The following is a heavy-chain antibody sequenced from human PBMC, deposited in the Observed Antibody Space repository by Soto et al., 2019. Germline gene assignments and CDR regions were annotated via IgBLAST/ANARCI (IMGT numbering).Heavy chain of an antibody. D-gene: IGHD2-8*02. V-gene: IGHV5-51*01. Sequence: GESLKISCKCSGYNFANFWIGWVRQMPGKGLEWMGMIFPGDSDTKNSPSLEGQITMSVDKSGSSAYLQWRSLKASDTAIYYCAAGYSTGLDAFDIWGQGTMVTVSS. CDR3: AAGYSTGLDAFDI. J-gene: IGHJ3*02. CDR1: GYNFANFW. CDR2: IFPGDSDT.